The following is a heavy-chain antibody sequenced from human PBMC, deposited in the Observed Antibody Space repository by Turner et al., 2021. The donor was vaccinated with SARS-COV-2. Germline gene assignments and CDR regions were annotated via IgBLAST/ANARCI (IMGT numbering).Heavy chain of an antibody. CDR3: ARGYSSGWYGRESFDY. D-gene: IGHD6-19*01. Sequence: QVQLVESGGGVVQPGRSLSLSCAASGFTFNSYVMHWVRQAPGKGLEWVAVIWYDGSNKYSADSVKGRFTISRDNSKNTLYLQMNSLRAEDTAVYYCARGYSSGWYGRESFDYWGQGTLVTVSS. V-gene: IGHV3-33*01. CDR1: GFTFNSYV. J-gene: IGHJ4*02. CDR2: IWYDGSNK.